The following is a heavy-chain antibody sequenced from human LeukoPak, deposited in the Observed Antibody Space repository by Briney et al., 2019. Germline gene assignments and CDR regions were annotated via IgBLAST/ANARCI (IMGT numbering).Heavy chain of an antibody. CDR1: GCTFTSYG. CDR2: ISAYNGNT. J-gene: IGHJ3*02. Sequence: ASVKVSCKASGCTFTSYGISWVRQAPGQGLEWMGCISAYNGNTNYAQKLQGRVTMTTDTSTSTAYMELRSLRSDDTAVYYCARSPFFVLAATQYRAFDIWGQGTMVTVSS. V-gene: IGHV1-18*01. D-gene: IGHD3-16*02. CDR3: ARSPFFVLAATQYRAFDI.